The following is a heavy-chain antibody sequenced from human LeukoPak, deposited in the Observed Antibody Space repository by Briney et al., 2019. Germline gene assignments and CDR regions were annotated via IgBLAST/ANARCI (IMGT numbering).Heavy chain of an antibody. CDR2: INPNSGGT. CDR3: ARELDYYDSSVGAFDI. J-gene: IGHJ3*02. CDR1: GYTFTGYY. V-gene: IGHV1-2*02. D-gene: IGHD3-22*01. Sequence: ASVKVSCKASGYTFTGYYMHWVRQAPGQGLEWMGWINPNSGGTNYAQKFQGRVTMTRDTSISTAYMELSRLRSDDTAVYYCARELDYYDSSVGAFDIWGQGTMVTVSS.